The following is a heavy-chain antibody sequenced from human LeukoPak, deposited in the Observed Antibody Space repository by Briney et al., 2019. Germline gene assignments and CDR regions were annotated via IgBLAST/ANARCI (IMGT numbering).Heavy chain of an antibody. J-gene: IGHJ4*02. CDR1: GFTFSTNS. V-gene: IGHV3-21*01. Sequence: PGGSLRLSCAASGFTFSTNSMNWVRQAPGKGLEWVSPISSSSSYIYYADSVKGRFTISRDNAKKSLYLEMNSLRAEDTAVYYCARSGSDYWGQGTLVTVSS. CDR3: ARSGSDY. D-gene: IGHD3-10*01. CDR2: ISSSSSYI.